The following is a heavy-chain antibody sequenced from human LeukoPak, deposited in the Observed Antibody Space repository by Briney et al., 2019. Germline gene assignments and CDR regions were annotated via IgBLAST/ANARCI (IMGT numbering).Heavy chain of an antibody. CDR2: TYYRSKWYN. J-gene: IGHJ4*02. CDR3: ASQGRKKYYGSGSSDY. Sequence: TSQTLSLTCAISGDSVSSNSAAWNWIRQSPSRGLEWLGRTYYRSKWYNDYAVSVKSRITINPDTSKNQFSLQLNSVTPEDTAVYYCASQGRKKYYGSGSSDYWGQGTLVTVSS. CDR1: GDSVSSNSAA. V-gene: IGHV6-1*01. D-gene: IGHD3-10*01.